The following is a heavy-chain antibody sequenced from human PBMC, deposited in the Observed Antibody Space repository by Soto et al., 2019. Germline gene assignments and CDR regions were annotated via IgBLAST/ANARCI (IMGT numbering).Heavy chain of an antibody. J-gene: IGHJ4*02. CDR3: AKDPVLAAGYAYFDY. Sequence: GGSLRLSCAASGFTFSSYAMSWVRQAPGKELEWVSAISGSGGSTYYADSVKGRFTISRDNSKNTLYLQMNSLRAEDTAVYYCAKDPVLAAGYAYFDYWGQGTLVTVSS. CDR1: GFTFSSYA. V-gene: IGHV3-23*01. CDR2: ISGSGGST. D-gene: IGHD1-1*01.